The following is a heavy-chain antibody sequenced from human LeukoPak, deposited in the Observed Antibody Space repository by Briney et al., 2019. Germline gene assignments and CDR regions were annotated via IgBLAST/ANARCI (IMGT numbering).Heavy chain of an antibody. D-gene: IGHD5-18*01. J-gene: IGHJ4*02. CDR3: ARDFLGRGYSYGHGTD. Sequence: PGGSLRLSCAASGFTFSGYWMSWVRQAPGKGLEWVANINQDGSEIYYVDSVKGRFAISRDNAKNSLYLQMNSLRAEDTAVYYCARDFLGRGYSYGHGTDWGQGTLVTVSS. CDR2: INQDGSEI. V-gene: IGHV3-7*01. CDR1: GFTFSGYW.